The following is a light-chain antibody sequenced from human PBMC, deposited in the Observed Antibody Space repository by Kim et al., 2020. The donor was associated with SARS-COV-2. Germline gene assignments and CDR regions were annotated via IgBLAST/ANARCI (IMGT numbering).Light chain of an antibody. V-gene: IGKV1-27*01. J-gene: IGKJ3*01. CDR1: QSISNY. CDR3: QKNNSATRT. Sequence: ASVGDRVTITCRASQSISNYLAWYQQKPVKVPKRLIYAASALQSGVPSRCRGSGSRTEFTLTIRRLQPEDVATYYCQKNNSATRTFGAGTKVDIK. CDR2: AAS.